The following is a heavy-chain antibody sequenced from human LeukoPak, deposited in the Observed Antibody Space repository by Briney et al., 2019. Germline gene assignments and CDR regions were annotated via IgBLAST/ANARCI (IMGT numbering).Heavy chain of an antibody. Sequence: GGSLRLSCAASGITFSSYGMSWVRQAPGQGLEWVSSISSTGGTTYYADSVKGRFTISRDNSKNTLYLQMNSLRAEDTAVYYCAKPAEQWLVPAGYFDYWGQGTLVTVSS. V-gene: IGHV3-23*01. D-gene: IGHD6-19*01. J-gene: IGHJ4*02. CDR1: GITFSSYG. CDR2: ISSTGGTT. CDR3: AKPAEQWLVPAGYFDY.